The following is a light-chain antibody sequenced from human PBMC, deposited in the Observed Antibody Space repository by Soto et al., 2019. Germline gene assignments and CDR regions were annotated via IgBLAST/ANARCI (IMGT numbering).Light chain of an antibody. Sequence: QSVLTQPRSVSGSPGQSVTISCTGTSSDFGGYNYVSWYQHHPGKAPKLMIYDVSERPSGVTDRFSGSKSGNTASLTISGLQAEDEADYYCCSYAGTFYLFGTGTKVTVL. CDR1: SSDFGGYNY. CDR2: DVS. CDR3: CSYAGTFYL. J-gene: IGLJ1*01. V-gene: IGLV2-11*01.